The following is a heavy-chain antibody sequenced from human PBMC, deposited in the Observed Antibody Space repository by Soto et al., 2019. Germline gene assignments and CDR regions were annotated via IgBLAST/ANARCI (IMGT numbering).Heavy chain of an antibody. V-gene: IGHV1-69*01. CDR1: GGTFSSYA. CDR2: IIPIFGTA. D-gene: IGHD5-18*01. J-gene: IGHJ5*02. Sequence: QVQLVQSGAEVKKPGSPVKVSCKASGGTFSSYAISWVRQAPGQGLEWMGGIIPIFGTANYAQKFQGRVTITADESTSTAYMELSSLRSEDTAVYYCARVEYYTAMVAGGFDPWGQGTLVTVSS. CDR3: ARVEYYTAMVAGGFDP.